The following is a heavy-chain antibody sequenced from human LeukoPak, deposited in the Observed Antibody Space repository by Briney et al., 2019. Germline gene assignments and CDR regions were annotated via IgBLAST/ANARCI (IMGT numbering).Heavy chain of an antibody. J-gene: IGHJ4*02. CDR3: ARGVGATIWTIDY. V-gene: IGHV1-69*13. CDR2: IIPIFGTA. CDR1: GYTFTGYY. Sequence: ASVKVSCKASGYTFTGYYMHWVRQAPGQGLEWMGGIIPIFGTANYAQKFQGRVTITADESTSTAYMELSSLRSEDTAVYYCARGVGATIWTIDYWGQGTLVTVSS. D-gene: IGHD1-26*01.